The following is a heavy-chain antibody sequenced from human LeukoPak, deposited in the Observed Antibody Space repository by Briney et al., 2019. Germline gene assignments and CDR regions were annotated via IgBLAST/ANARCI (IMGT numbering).Heavy chain of an antibody. CDR1: GFTFSSYA. CDR3: ARAEDNRWFGELLSYFDY. V-gene: IGHV3-64*01. D-gene: IGHD3-10*01. J-gene: IGHJ4*02. CDR2: ISSNGGST. Sequence: GGSLRLSCAASGFTFSSYAMHWVRQAPGKGLEYVSAISSNGGSTYYANSVRGRFTISRDNSKNTLYLQMGSLRAEDMAVYYCARAEDNRWFGELLSYFDYWGQGTLVTVSS.